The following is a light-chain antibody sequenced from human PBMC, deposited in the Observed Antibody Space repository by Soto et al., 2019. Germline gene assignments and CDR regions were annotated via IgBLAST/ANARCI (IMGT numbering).Light chain of an antibody. V-gene: IGKV1-13*02. CDR2: DAS. J-gene: IGKJ4*01. Sequence: AIQLTQSPSSLSASVGDRVTITCRASQGISSALAWYQQKPGKAPKLLIYDASSLESGVPSRFSGSGSETDFTLTISSLQPEDFATYYCQQFNSYAPLTFGGGTKVEIK. CDR1: QGISSA. CDR3: QQFNSYAPLT.